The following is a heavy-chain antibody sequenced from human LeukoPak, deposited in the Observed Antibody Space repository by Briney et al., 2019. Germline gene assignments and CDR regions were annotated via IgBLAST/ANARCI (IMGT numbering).Heavy chain of an antibody. V-gene: IGHV4-59*11. CDR1: GGSISSHY. CDR3: ASVVRYYYYMDV. CDR2: IYYSGST. Sequence: SETLSLTCTVSGGSISSHYWSWIRQPPGKGLEWIGYIYYSGSTNYNPSLKSRVTISVDTSKNQFSLKLSSVTAADTAVYYCASVVRYYYYMDVWGKGTTVTVSS. D-gene: IGHD3-10*01. J-gene: IGHJ6*03.